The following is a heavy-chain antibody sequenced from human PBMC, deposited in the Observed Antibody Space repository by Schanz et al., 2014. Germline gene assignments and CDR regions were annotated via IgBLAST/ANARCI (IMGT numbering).Heavy chain of an antibody. Sequence: QVQLQQLGAGLLKPSETLSLTCAVYGGSFSGYYWSWIRQPPGKGLEWIGEINHSGSTNYNPSLKSRVPLSLDTSKNQFSLMLTSVTAADTAVYFCARHGGYYDVLNSFDIWGQGTLVTVSS. CDR2: INHSGST. D-gene: IGHD3-16*01. J-gene: IGHJ5*02. V-gene: IGHV4-34*01. CDR3: ARHGGYYDVLNSFDI. CDR1: GGSFSGYY.